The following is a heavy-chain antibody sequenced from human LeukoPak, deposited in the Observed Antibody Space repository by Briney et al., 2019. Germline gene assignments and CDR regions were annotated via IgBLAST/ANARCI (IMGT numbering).Heavy chain of an antibody. CDR3: AKVYYDFWSGYPARAFDI. D-gene: IGHD3-3*01. J-gene: IGHJ3*02. CDR2: ITGSGGST. CDR1: GFTFSSYA. V-gene: IGHV3-23*01. Sequence: PGGSLRLSCAASGFTFSSYAMSWVRQAPGKWLEWVSAITGSGGSTYYADSVKGRFTISRDNSKNTLYLQMNSLRAEDTAVYYCAKVYYDFWSGYPARAFDIWGQGTMVTVSS.